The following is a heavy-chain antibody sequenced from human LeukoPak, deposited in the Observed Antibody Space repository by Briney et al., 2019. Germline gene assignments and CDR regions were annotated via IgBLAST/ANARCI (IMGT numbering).Heavy chain of an antibody. Sequence: GGSLRLSCAASGFTFSNYAMNWVRQAPGKGLEWVSVISGSGDSTYYADSVKGRFTISRDNSKNTLYLQMSSLRAEDTAVYYCAKGRSSGGSCVNYWGQGTQLTVSS. V-gene: IGHV3-23*01. J-gene: IGHJ4*02. D-gene: IGHD2-15*01. CDR3: AKGRSSGGSCVNY. CDR2: ISGSGDST. CDR1: GFTFSNYA.